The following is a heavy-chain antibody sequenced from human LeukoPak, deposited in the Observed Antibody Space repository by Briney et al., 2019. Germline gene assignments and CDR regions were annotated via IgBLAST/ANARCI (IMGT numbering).Heavy chain of an antibody. CDR3: ARGGGLLWFGELLYRDFDY. V-gene: IGHV1-18*01. CDR1: GYTFTSYG. D-gene: IGHD3-10*01. Sequence: GASVKVSCKASGYTFTSYGISWVRQAPGQGLEWMGWISAYNGNTNYAQKLQGRVTMTTDTSTSTVYMELSSLRSEDTAVYYCARGGGLLWFGELLYRDFDYWGQGTLVTVSS. J-gene: IGHJ4*02. CDR2: ISAYNGNT.